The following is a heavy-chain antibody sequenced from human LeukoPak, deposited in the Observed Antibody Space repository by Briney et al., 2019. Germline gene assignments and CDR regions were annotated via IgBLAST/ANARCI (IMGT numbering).Heavy chain of an antibody. V-gene: IGHV3-33*01. Sequence: PGRSLRLSCAASGFTFSSYGMHWVRQAPGKGLEWVAAIWYDGSNKYYADSVKGRFTISRDNSKNTLYLQMNSLRAEDTAVYYCARKHIVAGYYYMDVWGKGTTVTVSS. CDR1: GFTFSSYG. J-gene: IGHJ6*03. CDR3: ARKHIVAGYYYMDV. CDR2: IWYDGSNK. D-gene: IGHD5-12*01.